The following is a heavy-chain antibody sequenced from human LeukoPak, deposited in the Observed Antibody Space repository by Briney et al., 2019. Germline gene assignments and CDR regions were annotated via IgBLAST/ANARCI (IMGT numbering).Heavy chain of an antibody. CDR2: NYYSGST. Sequence: PSETLSLTCTVSGGSISSGDYYWSWIRQPPGKGLEWIGYNYYSGSTYYNPSLKSRVTISVDTSKNQFSLKLSSVTAADTAVYYCAAIRDYGDYSVGYFDYWGQGTLVTVSS. CDR3: AAIRDYGDYSVGYFDY. J-gene: IGHJ4*02. D-gene: IGHD4-17*01. CDR1: GGSISSGDYY. V-gene: IGHV4-30-4*01.